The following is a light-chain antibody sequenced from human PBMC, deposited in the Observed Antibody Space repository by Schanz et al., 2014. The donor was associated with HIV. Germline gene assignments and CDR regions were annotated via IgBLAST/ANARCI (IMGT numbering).Light chain of an antibody. CDR2: AAS. Sequence: DILMTQSPSSLSASVGDRVTITCRASQGISNYLVWYQQKPGKVPKLLIYAASTLQSGVPSRFSGSGSGTDFTLTISRLEPEDFAVYYCQQYGSSPWTFGQGTKVEIK. V-gene: IGKV1-27*01. CDR3: QQYGSSPWT. J-gene: IGKJ1*01. CDR1: QGISNY.